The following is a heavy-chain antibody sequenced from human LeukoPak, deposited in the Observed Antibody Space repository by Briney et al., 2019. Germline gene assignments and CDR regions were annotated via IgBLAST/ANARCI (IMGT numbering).Heavy chain of an antibody. CDR3: ASWAYSSSPPFDY. Sequence: SVKVSCKASGGTFSSYAINWVRQAPGQGLEWMGRIITISGTANYAQKFQGRVTITTDESTSTAHMELSSLRSDDTAVYYCASWAYSSSPPFDYWGQGTLVTVSS. J-gene: IGHJ4*02. CDR2: IITISGTA. D-gene: IGHD6-6*01. V-gene: IGHV1-69*05. CDR1: GGTFSSYA.